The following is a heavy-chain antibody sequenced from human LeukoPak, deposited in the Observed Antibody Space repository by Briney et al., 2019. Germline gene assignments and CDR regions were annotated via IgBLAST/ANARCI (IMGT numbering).Heavy chain of an antibody. D-gene: IGHD6-13*01. J-gene: IGHJ4*02. CDR2: FDPEDGET. CDR1: GYTLTELS. Sequence: ASVKVSCKVSGYTLTELSMHWVRQAPGKGLEWMGGFDPEDGETIYAQKFQGRVTMTEVTSTDTAYMELSSLRSEDTAVYYCATDLGIAAAGTSSLDYWGQGTLVTVSS. CDR3: ATDLGIAAAGTSSLDY. V-gene: IGHV1-24*01.